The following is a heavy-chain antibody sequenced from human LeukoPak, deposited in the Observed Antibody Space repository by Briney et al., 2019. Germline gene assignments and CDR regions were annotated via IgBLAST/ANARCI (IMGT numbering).Heavy chain of an antibody. CDR1: GVSISTYY. V-gene: IGHV4-59*08. CDR2: IYYSGST. CDR3: AITDPGALYGMDV. J-gene: IGHJ6*02. D-gene: IGHD1-26*01. Sequence: PSETLSLTCTVSGVSISTYYWSWIRQPPGKGLEWIGYIYYSGSTNYNPSLKSRLTLSDGPSKNQFSLKPRNVTAANTAVYYCAITDPGALYGMDVWGQGTTVTVSS.